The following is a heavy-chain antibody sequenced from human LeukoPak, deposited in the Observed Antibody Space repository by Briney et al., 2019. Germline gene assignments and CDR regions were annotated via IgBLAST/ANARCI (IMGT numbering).Heavy chain of an antibody. CDR1: GFTLSSYA. J-gene: IGHJ4*02. CDR3: VRDNLKD. CDR2: IRYDGNDK. V-gene: IGHV3-30*02. Sequence: GGSLRLSCAASGFTLSSYAMHWVRQAPGKGLEWLAFIRYDGNDKNDADSVRGRFTISRDNSKNNLYLQMNSLRTEDTALYYCVRDNLKDWGQGTLVTVSS.